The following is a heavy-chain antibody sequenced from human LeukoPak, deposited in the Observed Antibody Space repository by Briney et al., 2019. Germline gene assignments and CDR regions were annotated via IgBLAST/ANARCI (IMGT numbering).Heavy chain of an antibody. Sequence: ASVKVSCKASGYTFTSYYMHWVRQAPGQGLEWMGIINPSGGSTSYAQKFQGRVTMTRDTSTSTVYMELNSLRAEDTAVYYCARELRPIPSFDYRGQGTLVTVSS. CDR3: ARELRPIPSFDY. CDR1: GYTFTSYY. J-gene: IGHJ4*02. D-gene: IGHD2-21*01. CDR2: INPSGGST. V-gene: IGHV1-46*01.